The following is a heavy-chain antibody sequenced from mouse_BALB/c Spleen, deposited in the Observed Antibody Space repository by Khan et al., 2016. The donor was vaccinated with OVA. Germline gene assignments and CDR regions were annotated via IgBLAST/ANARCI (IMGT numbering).Heavy chain of an antibody. CDR2: IYPGSGST. D-gene: IGHD2-14*01. CDR1: GYTFTSYW. V-gene: IGHV1S22*01. Sequence: LQQPGSELVRPGASVKLSCKASGYTFTSYWMHWVKQRPGQGLEWIGNIYPGSGSTNYDEKFKSKATLTVDTSSSTAYMQLSSLTSEDSAVYYCTRGEYDGDYWGQGTTLIVSS. CDR3: TRGEYDGDY. J-gene: IGHJ2*01.